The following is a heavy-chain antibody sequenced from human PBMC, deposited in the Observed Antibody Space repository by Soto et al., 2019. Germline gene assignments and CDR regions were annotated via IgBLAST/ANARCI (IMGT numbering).Heavy chain of an antibody. Sequence: QLQLQESGSGLVKPSQTLSLTCAVSGGSISSGGYSWSWIRQPPGKCLEVIGYIYHSGSTYYTPALQSRVTIAVDRSKNQFTLKRSSVTAADTARYFCARLPLIWGHGTLVTVSS. CDR1: GGSISSGGYS. V-gene: IGHV4-30-2*01. J-gene: IGHJ4*01. CDR3: ARLPLI. CDR2: IYHSGST.